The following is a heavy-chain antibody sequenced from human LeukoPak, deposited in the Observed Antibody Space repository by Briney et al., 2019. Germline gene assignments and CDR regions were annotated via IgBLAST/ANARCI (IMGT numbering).Heavy chain of an antibody. CDR3: ARDRFVDTGGIDY. J-gene: IGHJ4*02. CDR1: GGSFSGYY. V-gene: IGHV4-34*09. CDR2: INHSGST. Sequence: SETLSLTCAVYGGSFSGYYWSWIRQPPGKGLEWIGEINHSGSTNYNPSLKSRVTISVDTSKNQFSLKLSSVTAADTAVYYCARDRFVDTGGIDYWGQGTLVTVSS. D-gene: IGHD5-18*01.